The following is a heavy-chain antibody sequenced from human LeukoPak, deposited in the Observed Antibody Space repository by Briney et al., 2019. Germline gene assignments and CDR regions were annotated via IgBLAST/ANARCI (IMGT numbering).Heavy chain of an antibody. J-gene: IGHJ5*02. CDR1: GYTFTSYG. CDR2: ISAYNGNT. D-gene: IGHD3-10*01. Sequence: ASVKVSCKASGYTFTSYGISWVRQAPGQGLEWMGWISAYNGNTNYAQKLQGRVTMTTDTSTSTAYMELRSLRSDDTAVYYCARDGCGSGSYLWWFDPWGQGTLVTVSS. V-gene: IGHV1-18*04. CDR3: ARDGCGSGSYLWWFDP.